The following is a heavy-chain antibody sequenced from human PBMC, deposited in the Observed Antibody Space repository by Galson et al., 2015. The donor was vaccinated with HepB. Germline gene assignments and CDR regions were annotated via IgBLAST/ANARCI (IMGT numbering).Heavy chain of an antibody. CDR2: VSYSGANT. J-gene: IGHJ5*02. V-gene: IGHV3-23*01. D-gene: IGHD2-15*01. Sequence: SLRLSCAASGFSFGSSAISWVRQAPGKGLEWVSVVSYSGANTYYADSVKGRFTISRDNSKNTLYLQMNRLRAEDTAIYYCAKGSGFCRGGSCLNWFDPWGQGTLVTVFS. CDR3: AKGSGFCRGGSCLNWFDP. CDR1: GFSFGSSA.